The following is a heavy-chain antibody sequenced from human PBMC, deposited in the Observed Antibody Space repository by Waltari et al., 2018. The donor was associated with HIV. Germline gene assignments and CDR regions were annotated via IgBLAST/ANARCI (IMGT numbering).Heavy chain of an antibody. CDR2: FDPEEGEA. CDR3: TAGEPPGGY. Sequence: QVQLVQSGAEVKKPGAAVKVSCRVSGYTLSELSMHWVRQAAGKGFEWRGGFDPEEGEAIYAQKFQGRVTMTEDTSTDTAYMEVANLKFEDTAVYYCTAGEPPGGYWGQGTLVTVSS. D-gene: IGHD1-1*01. J-gene: IGHJ4*02. V-gene: IGHV1-24*01. CDR1: GYTLSELS.